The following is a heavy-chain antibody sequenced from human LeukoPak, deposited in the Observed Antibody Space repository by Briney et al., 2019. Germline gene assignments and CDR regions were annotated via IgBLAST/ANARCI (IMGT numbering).Heavy chain of an antibody. CDR3: ARDRTTVTGLCYYYYGMDV. J-gene: IGHJ6*02. Sequence: PSETLSLTCTVSGGSISSYYWSWIRQPPGKGLEWIGYIYYSGSTNYNPSLKSRVTISVDTSKNQFSLKLSSVTAADTAVYYCARDRTTVTGLCYYYYGMDVWGQGTTVTVSS. CDR2: IYYSGST. CDR1: GGSISSYY. V-gene: IGHV4-59*01. D-gene: IGHD4-17*01.